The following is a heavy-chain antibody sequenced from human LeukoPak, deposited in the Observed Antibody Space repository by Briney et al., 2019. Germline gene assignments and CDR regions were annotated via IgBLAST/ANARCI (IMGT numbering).Heavy chain of an antibody. J-gene: IGHJ6*03. V-gene: IGHV3-53*01. D-gene: IGHD3-22*01. CDR2: LYSGGST. Sequence: GGSLRLSCAASGFTVSNNYMSWVRQAPGKGLEWVSFLYSGGSTYYADSVKGRFTISRDNSKNTLFLQMNSLRAEDTAVYYCARALGSGYPNYYYYYMDVWGKGTTVTVSS. CDR1: GFTVSNNY. CDR3: ARALGSGYPNYYYYYMDV.